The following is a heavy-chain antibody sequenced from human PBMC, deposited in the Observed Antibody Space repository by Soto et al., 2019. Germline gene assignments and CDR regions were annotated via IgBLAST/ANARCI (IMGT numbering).Heavy chain of an antibody. CDR3: ANLHYGSGSYSDY. V-gene: IGHV3-23*01. Sequence: GGSLRLSCAASGFTFSSYAMSWVRQAPGKGLEWVSAISGSGGSTYYADSVKGRFTISRDNSKNTLYLQMNSLRAEDTAVYYCANLHYGSGSYSDYWGQGTLVTVSS. CDR2: ISGSGGST. CDR1: GFTFSSYA. D-gene: IGHD3-10*01. J-gene: IGHJ4*02.